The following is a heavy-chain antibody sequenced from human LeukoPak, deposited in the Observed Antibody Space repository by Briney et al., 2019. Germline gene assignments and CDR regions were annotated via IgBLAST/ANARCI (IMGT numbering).Heavy chain of an antibody. J-gene: IGHJ4*02. Sequence: PGGSLRLSCAASGFTFSSYWMAWVRQAPGKGLEWVAHVKPDGSEKSYVDSVKGRFTISRDNAKNSLYLQMDSLRVEDTAVYYCAKGKRYPDYWGQGTLVTVSS. V-gene: IGHV3-7*03. CDR2: VKPDGSEK. D-gene: IGHD1-1*01. CDR3: AKGKRYPDY. CDR1: GFTFSSYW.